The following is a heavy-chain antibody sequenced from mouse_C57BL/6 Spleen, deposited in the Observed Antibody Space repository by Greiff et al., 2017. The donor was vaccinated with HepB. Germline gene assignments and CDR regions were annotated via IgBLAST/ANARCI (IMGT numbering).Heavy chain of an antibody. J-gene: IGHJ4*01. CDR1: GFTFSSYA. D-gene: IGHD2-4*01. CDR3: TRLYYDYGSGNAMDY. CDR2: ISSGGDHI. V-gene: IGHV5-9-1*02. Sequence: EVQLVESGEGLVKPGGSLKLSCAASGFTFSSYAMSWVRQTPEKRLEWVAYISSGGDHIYYADTVKGRFTISRDNARNTLYLQMSSLKSEDTAMYYCTRLYYDYGSGNAMDYWGQGTSVTVSS.